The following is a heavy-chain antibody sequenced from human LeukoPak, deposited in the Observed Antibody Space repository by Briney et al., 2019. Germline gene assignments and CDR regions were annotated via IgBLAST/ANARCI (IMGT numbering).Heavy chain of an antibody. CDR1: GGSMSSHY. Sequence: SETLSLTCTVSGGSMSSHYWSWIRQPPGKGLEWVGYIYYSGSTNYNPSLKSRVTMSVDTSNNQFSLRLSSVTAADTAVYYCVRGGYYFDFWGQGTLVTVSS. CDR2: IYYSGST. J-gene: IGHJ4*02. V-gene: IGHV4-59*11. CDR3: VRGGYYFDF. D-gene: IGHD3-10*01.